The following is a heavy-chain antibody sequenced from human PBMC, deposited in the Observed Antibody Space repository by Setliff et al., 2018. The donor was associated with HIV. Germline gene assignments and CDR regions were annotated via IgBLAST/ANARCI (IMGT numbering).Heavy chain of an antibody. CDR2: IYATGST. V-gene: IGHV4-4*07. J-gene: IGHJ2*01. CDR1: DGSVSNQY. D-gene: IGHD3-16*01. Sequence: SETLSLTCIVSDGSVSNQYWSWIRQTAGKGLEWIGRIYATGSTNYNPSLKSRVAMSVDTSKNQFFLTLNSLTAADTATYYCARGTSAASYWHFDLWGRGIMVTVSS. CDR3: ARGTSAASYWHFDL.